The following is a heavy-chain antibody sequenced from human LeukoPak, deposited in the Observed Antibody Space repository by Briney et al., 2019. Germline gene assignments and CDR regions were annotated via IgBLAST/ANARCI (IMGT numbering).Heavy chain of an antibody. CDR2: IYPGDSDT. D-gene: IGHD3-10*01. CDR3: ARLNYFGSTNFDY. V-gene: IGHV5-51*01. J-gene: IGHJ4*02. CDR1: GSSFSTYW. Sequence: GASLKISCKGSGSSFSTYWIGWVRQMPGKGLEWMGIIYPGDSDTKYSPSFQGQVTISAAKSISTAYLQWSSLKASDTAMYYCARLNYFGSTNFDYWGQGTLVTVSS.